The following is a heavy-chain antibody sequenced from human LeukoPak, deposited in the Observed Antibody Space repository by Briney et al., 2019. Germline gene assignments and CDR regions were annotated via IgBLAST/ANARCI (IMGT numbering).Heavy chain of an antibody. Sequence: GASVKVSCKASGYTFTGYYMHWARQAPGQGLEWMGWINPNSGGTNYAQKFQGRVTMTRDTSISTAYMELSRLRSDDTAVYYCARPSIYGSGSYYNAPSFDYWGQGTLVTVSS. J-gene: IGHJ4*02. D-gene: IGHD3-10*01. CDR2: INPNSGGT. CDR3: ARPSIYGSGSYYNAPSFDY. CDR1: GYTFTGYY. V-gene: IGHV1-2*02.